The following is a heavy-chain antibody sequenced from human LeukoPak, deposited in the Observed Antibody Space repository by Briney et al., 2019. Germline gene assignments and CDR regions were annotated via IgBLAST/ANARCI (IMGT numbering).Heavy chain of an antibody. CDR3: AKEMGHSPHSSGTYWSDGGVGLDY. CDR2: ISPTSDGI. CDR1: GFIFDDSG. V-gene: IGHV3-9*01. J-gene: IGHJ4*02. D-gene: IGHD3-10*01. Sequence: GRSLRLSCVASGFIFDDSGMHWVRQAPGKGLEWVSGISPTSDGIGYADSVKGRFIISRDNAKNSLYLQMNSLGAEDTAVYYCAKEMGHSPHSSGTYWSDGGVGLDYWGQGTLVTVSS.